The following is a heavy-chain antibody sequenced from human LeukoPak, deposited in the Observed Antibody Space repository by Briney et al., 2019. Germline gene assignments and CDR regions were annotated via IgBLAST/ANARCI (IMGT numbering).Heavy chain of an antibody. Sequence: SVKVSCRASGGTFSSYAISWVRQAPGQGLEWMGGIIPIFGTANYAQKFQGRVTITADESTSTAYMELSSLRSEDTAVYYCARNRRDYYYYYGMDVWGQGTTVTVSS. CDR3: ARNRRDYYYYYGMDV. CDR2: IIPIFGTA. V-gene: IGHV1-69*13. J-gene: IGHJ6*02. D-gene: IGHD1-14*01. CDR1: GGTFSSYA.